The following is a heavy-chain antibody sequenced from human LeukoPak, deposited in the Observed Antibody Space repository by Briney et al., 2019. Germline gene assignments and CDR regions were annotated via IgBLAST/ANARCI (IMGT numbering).Heavy chain of an antibody. D-gene: IGHD4-17*01. CDR2: ISGSGGST. CDR3: AKSHGYGDYGGGYY. V-gene: IGHV3-23*01. Sequence: GGSLRLSCAASGFTFSSYAMSWVRQAPGKGLEWVSAISGSGGSTYYADSVKGRFTISRDNSKNTLYLQMNSLRAEDTAVYYCAKSHGYGDYGGGYYWGQGTLVTVSS. CDR1: GFTFSSYA. J-gene: IGHJ4*02.